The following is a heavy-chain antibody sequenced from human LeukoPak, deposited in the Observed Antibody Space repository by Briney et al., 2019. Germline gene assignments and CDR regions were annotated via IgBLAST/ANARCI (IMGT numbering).Heavy chain of an antibody. CDR3: ARDGSFTSGSYFDS. CDR2: ISSSGDTV. J-gene: IGHJ4*02. CDR1: GFTFSSYE. D-gene: IGHD6-19*01. Sequence: GGSLRLSCVASGFTFSSYEMNWVRKAPGKGPEWVSYISSSGDTVFCGYSLKGRFTISRDNARNSVYLQMNNLGVEDTAVYYCARDGSFTSGSYFDSWGQGTLVTVSS. V-gene: IGHV3-48*03.